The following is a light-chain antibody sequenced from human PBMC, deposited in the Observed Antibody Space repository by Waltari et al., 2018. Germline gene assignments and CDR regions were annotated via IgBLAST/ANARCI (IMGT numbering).Light chain of an antibody. CDR1: SSNIGSNT. CDR3: AAWDDSLNGLFV. Sequence: QSVLTQPPSASGTPGQRVTIPCSGSSSNIGSNTVDCYPQLPGTAPKLLIYSNNQRPSGVPDRFSGSKSGTSAALAISGLQSEDEADYYCAAWDDSLNGLFVFGTGTKVTVL. CDR2: SNN. J-gene: IGLJ1*01. V-gene: IGLV1-44*01.